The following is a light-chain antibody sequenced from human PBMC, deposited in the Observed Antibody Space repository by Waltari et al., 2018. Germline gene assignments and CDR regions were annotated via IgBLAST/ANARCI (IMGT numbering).Light chain of an antibody. J-gene: IGLJ2*01. CDR2: GNN. V-gene: IGLV1-40*01. CDR1: TPNIGAGHD. Sequence: QSVPTQPPSLSGTPGQRVTISCSGSTPNIGAGHDVHWSQTLPGTAPKLLINGNNRRPSGVPDRFSGSKSGTSASLAITGLQADDEADYFCQSFDNMLSGGVVFGGGTKLAVL. CDR3: QSFDNMLSGGVV.